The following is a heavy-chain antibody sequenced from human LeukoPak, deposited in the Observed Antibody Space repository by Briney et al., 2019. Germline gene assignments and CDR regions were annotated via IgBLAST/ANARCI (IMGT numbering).Heavy chain of an antibody. J-gene: IGHJ4*02. V-gene: IGHV1-2*04. CDR1: GYTFTGYY. D-gene: IGHD1-20*01. Sequence: ASVKVSCKASGYTFTGYYMHWVRQAPGQGLEWMGWINPNSGGTNYAQKFQGWVTMTRDTSISTAYMELSRLRSDDTAVYYCARGRYTWNDWDPRLYYFDYWGQGTLVTVSS. CDR2: INPNSGGT. CDR3: ARGRYTWNDWDPRLYYFDY.